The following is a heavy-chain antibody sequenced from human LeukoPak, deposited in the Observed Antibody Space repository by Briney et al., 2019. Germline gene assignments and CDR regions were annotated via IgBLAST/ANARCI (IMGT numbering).Heavy chain of an antibody. CDR3: ARDATVTSLYYYYYMDV. V-gene: IGHV3-48*03. Sequence: GGSLRLSCAAFGFTFSTYEMIWVRQAPGKGLEWLSYIGSSGSPIYYADSVKGRFTISRDNAKNSLYLQMNSLRAEDTAVYYCARDATVTSLYYYYYMDVWGKGTTVTVSS. CDR1: GFTFSTYE. CDR2: IGSSGSPI. D-gene: IGHD4-11*01. J-gene: IGHJ6*03.